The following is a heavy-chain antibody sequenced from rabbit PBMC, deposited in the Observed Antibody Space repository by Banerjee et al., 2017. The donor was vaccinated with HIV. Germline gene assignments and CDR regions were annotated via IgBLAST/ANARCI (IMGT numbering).Heavy chain of an antibody. J-gene: IGHJ4*01. CDR1: GFSFSSNYW. CDR2: IGAAST. Sequence: QEQLVESGGGLVKPEGSLTLTCTASGFSFSSNYWLCWVRQAPGKGLEWIACIGAASTYYATWAKGRFTISKTSSTTVTLQMTSLTAADTASYFCARDLAGVIGWNFNLWGQGTLVTVS. V-gene: IGHV1S45*01. CDR3: ARDLAGVIGWNFNL. D-gene: IGHD4-1*01.